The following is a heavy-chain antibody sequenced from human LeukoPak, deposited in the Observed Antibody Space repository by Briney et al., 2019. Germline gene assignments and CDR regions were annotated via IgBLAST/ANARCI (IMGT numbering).Heavy chain of an antibody. D-gene: IGHD2/OR15-2a*01. CDR1: GGSISSSSYY. J-gene: IGHJ4*02. V-gene: IGHV4-39*07. Sequence: SETLSLTCTVSGGSISSSSYYWGWIRQPPGKGLEWIGSIYYSGSTYYNPSLKSRVTISVDTSKNQFSLKLSSVTAADTAVYYCARDGGNLIDYWGQGTLVTVSS. CDR3: ARDGGNLIDY. CDR2: IYYSGST.